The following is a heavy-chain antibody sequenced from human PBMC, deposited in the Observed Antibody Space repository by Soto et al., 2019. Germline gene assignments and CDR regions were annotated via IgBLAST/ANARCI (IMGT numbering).Heavy chain of an antibody. D-gene: IGHD2-21*02. J-gene: IGHJ6*02. CDR1: AFSLSTGGVG. Sequence: QITLKESGPTLVKPTQTLTLTCTFSAFSLSTGGVGVGWIRQPPGKALEWLALIYWDDDKRYSPSLRSRLTITKYTAKNQAVPTMTNMDPVDTSTYYCIQSRCGGDCLQSYASYYSYGMDVWGQGTTVTVSS. CDR2: IYWDDDK. CDR3: IQSRCGGDCLQSYASYYSYGMDV. V-gene: IGHV2-5*02.